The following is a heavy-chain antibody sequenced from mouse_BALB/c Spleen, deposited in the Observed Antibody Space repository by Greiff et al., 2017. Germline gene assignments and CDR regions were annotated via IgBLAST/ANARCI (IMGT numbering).Heavy chain of an antibody. V-gene: IGHV1-54*01. D-gene: IGHD2-14*01. CDR1: GYAFTNYL. CDR2: INPGSGGT. CDR3: ARSLYYRYDDCYAMDY. J-gene: IGHJ4*01. Sequence: QVQLKQSGAELVRPGTSVKVSCKASGYAFTNYLIEWVKQRPGQGLERIGVINPGSGGTNYNEKFKGKATLTADKSSITAYMQLSSLTSDDSAVYFCARSLYYRYDDCYAMDYWGQGTSVTVSS.